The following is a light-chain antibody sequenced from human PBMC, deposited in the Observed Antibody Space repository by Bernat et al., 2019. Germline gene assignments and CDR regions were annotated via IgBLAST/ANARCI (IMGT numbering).Light chain of an antibody. CDR1: GSNIGNNY. J-gene: IGLJ3*02. CDR3: GTWDSSLTAGV. V-gene: IGLV1-51*02. CDR2: ENN. Sequence: QSVLTQPPSVSAAPGQKVTISCSGSGSNIGNNYVSWYQQLPGTPPKLLIYENNKRPSGIADRFSGSKSGTSATLGITGLQTGDEADYYCGTWDSSLTAGVFGGGTKLTVL.